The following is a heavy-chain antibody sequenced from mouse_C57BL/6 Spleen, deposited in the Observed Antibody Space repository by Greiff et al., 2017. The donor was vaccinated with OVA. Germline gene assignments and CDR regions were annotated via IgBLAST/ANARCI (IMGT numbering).Heavy chain of an antibody. CDR3: VTLDSSLPWFAY. Sequence: QVQLKQPGAELVRPGTSVKLSCKASGYTFTSYWMHWVKQRPGQGLEWIGVIDPSDSYTNYNQKFKGKATLTVDTSSSTAYMQLSSLTSEDSAVYYCVTLDSSLPWFAYWGQGTLVTVSA. D-gene: IGHD3-2*02. J-gene: IGHJ3*01. CDR2: IDPSDSYT. V-gene: IGHV1-59*01. CDR1: GYTFTSYW.